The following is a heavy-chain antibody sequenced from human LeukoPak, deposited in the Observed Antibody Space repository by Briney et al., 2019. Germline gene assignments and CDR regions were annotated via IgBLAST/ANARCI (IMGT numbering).Heavy chain of an antibody. CDR2: INLDGTEE. CDR1: GFAFSTYW. Sequence: GGSLRLSCAASGFAFSTYWMTWVRQAPGKGLEWVANINLDGTEEHYVDSSQEGRFTISRNNDKNSLYLQMNSLRVEDTSVYYCASGREDFLHGGQGTLVTVSS. D-gene: IGHD2-15*01. CDR3: ASGREDFLH. V-gene: IGHV3-7*01. J-gene: IGHJ4*02.